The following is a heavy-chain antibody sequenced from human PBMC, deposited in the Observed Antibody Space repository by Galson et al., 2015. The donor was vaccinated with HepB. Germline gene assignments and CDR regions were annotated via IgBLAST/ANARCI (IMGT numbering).Heavy chain of an antibody. D-gene: IGHD3-10*01. Sequence: SLRLSCAASGFTFSSYAMSWVRQAPGKGLEWVSAISGSGGSTYYADSVKGRFTISRDNSKNTLYLQMNSLRAEDTAVYYCANSPYGSGSYYMIPRGLRDAFDIWGQGTMVTVSS. CDR3: ANSPYGSGSYYMIPRGLRDAFDI. J-gene: IGHJ3*02. V-gene: IGHV3-23*01. CDR2: ISGSGGST. CDR1: GFTFSSYA.